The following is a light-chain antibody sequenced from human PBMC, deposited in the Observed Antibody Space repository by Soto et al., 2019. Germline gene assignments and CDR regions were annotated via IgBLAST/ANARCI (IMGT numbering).Light chain of an antibody. CDR1: GSDVGGYNS. Sequence: QSALIQPASVSGSPGQSITISCTGTGSDVGGYNSVSWYQQHPGKAPKLVICDVSDRPSGVSNRFSGSKSGNTAALTISGLQIDVEADYYCCSCTGDSTYVFGTGITLTVL. V-gene: IGLV2-14*01. J-gene: IGLJ1*01. CDR3: CSCTGDSTYV. CDR2: DVS.